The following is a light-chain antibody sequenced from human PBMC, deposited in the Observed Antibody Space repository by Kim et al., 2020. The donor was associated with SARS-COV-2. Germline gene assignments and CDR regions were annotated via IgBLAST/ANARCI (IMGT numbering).Light chain of an antibody. J-gene: IGLJ2*01. V-gene: IGLV2-8*01. CDR1: SSDIGSYTF. Sequence: VTLSCTGTSSDIGSYTFVSWYQQHPGKAPKLIMYEVTNLPSGVSDRFSGSKSANTASLTVSGLQSEDEANYYCSSYAGDNHLGVVFGGGTQLTVL. CDR3: SSYAGDNHLGVV. CDR2: EVT.